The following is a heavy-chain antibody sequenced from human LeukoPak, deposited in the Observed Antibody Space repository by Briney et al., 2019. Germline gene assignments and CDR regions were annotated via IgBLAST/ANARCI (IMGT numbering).Heavy chain of an antibody. CDR1: GFTFSSYA. Sequence: PGGSLRLSCAASGFTFSSYAMSWVRPAPGKGLEWVSDLCGSGGSTYYADSVKGRFTISRDNSKNTLYLQMNSMRAEDTAVYYCAKDPTTRPRYYFDYWGQGTLVTVSS. V-gene: IGHV3-23*01. J-gene: IGHJ4*02. CDR2: LCGSGGST. D-gene: IGHD1-26*01. CDR3: AKDPTTRPRYYFDY.